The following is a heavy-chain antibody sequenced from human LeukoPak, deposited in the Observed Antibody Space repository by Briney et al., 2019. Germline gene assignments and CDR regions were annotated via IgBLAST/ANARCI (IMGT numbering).Heavy chain of an antibody. CDR1: GFTFSYYW. J-gene: IGHJ4*02. CDR3: ARDLKRDGYNPFDF. V-gene: IGHV3-74*01. Sequence: PGGSLRLSCAASGFTFSYYWMHWVRQGPGKGLVWVSRIDSDGSSTNYADSVKGRFTISRDNAKNTLYLQMNSLRAEDTAVYYCARDLKRDGYNPFDFWGQGTLVTVPS. D-gene: IGHD5-24*01. CDR2: IDSDGSST.